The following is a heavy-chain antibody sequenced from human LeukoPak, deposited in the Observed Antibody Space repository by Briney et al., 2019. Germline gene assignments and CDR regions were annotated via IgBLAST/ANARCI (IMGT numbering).Heavy chain of an antibody. CDR3: TLYYYGSGSYEEDY. V-gene: IGHV4-38-2*01. CDR1: GYSISSGYY. Sequence: PSETLSLTCAVSGYSISSGYYWGWIRQPPGKGLVWIGSIYHSGSTYYNPSLKSRVTISVDTSKNQFSLKLSSVTAADTAVYYCTLYYYGSGSYEEDYWGQGTLVTVSS. D-gene: IGHD3-10*01. J-gene: IGHJ4*02. CDR2: IYHSGST.